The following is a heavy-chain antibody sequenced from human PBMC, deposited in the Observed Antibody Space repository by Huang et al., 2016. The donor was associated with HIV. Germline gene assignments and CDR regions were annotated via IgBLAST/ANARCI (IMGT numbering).Heavy chain of an antibody. D-gene: IGHD6-13*01. V-gene: IGHV4-59*11. CDR3: AREQQLGLALYSDNSIFDY. Sequence: VQLQESGPGLVKPSETLSLTCTVSGGSISSHYWSWFRQPPGKGLEWIGSVYYNGIPNYNPALKSRVTISVGTSKSHFSLKLTSGTGADAAVYYCAREQQLGLALYSDNSIFDYWGQGTLVTVSS. J-gene: IGHJ4*02. CDR2: VYYNGIP. CDR1: GGSISSHY.